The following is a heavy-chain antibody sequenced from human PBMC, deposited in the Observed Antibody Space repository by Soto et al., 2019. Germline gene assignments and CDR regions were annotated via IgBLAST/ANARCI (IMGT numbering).Heavy chain of an antibody. J-gene: IGHJ4*02. V-gene: IGHV4-31*03. Sequence: LSLTCTVSGGSISSGGYYWSWIRQHPGKGLEWIGYIYYSGSTYYNPSLKSRVTISVDTSKNQFSLKLSSVTAADTAVYYCARERHTNSIVVVTAILDYWGQGTLVTVSS. CDR1: GGSISSGGYY. D-gene: IGHD2-21*02. CDR2: IYYSGST. CDR3: ARERHTNSIVVVTAILDY.